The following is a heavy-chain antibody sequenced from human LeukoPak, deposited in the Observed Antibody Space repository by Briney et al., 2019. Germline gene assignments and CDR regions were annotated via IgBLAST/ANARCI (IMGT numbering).Heavy chain of an antibody. D-gene: IGHD3-10*01. V-gene: IGHV1-2*02. Sequence: ASVKVSCKASGYTFTGYYIHWVRQAPGQGLEWMGWINPNSGGTNYAQKFQGRVTMTRDTSISTAYMELSRLRSDDTAVYYCARDAWFTMVRGVIMINWFDPWGQGTLVTVSS. J-gene: IGHJ5*02. CDR3: ARDAWFTMVRGVIMINWFDP. CDR2: INPNSGGT. CDR1: GYTFTGYY.